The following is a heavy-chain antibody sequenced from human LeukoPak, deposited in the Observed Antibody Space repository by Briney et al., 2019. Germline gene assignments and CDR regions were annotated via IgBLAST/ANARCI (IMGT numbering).Heavy chain of an antibody. J-gene: IGHJ4*02. V-gene: IGHV4-34*01. CDR2: INHSGST. CDR1: GGSFSGYY. CDR3: ARRSGPWGY. Sequence: SETLSLTCAVYGGSFSGYYWSWIRQPPGKGLEWIGEINHSGSTNYNPSLKSRVAISVDTSKNQFSLKLSSVTAADTAVYYCARRSGPWGYWGQGTLVTVSS. D-gene: IGHD7-27*01.